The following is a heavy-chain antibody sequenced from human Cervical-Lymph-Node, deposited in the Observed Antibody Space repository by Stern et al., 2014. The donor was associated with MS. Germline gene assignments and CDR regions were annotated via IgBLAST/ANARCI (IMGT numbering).Heavy chain of an antibody. J-gene: IGHJ4*02. V-gene: IGHV3-30*01. CDR1: GFTFSSYA. CDR3: ARDGIAVADPYFDY. D-gene: IGHD6-19*01. CDR2: ISYDGSNK. Sequence: VQLVESGGGVVQPGRSLRLSCAASGFTFSSYALHWVRQAPGKGIEWGAVISYDGSNKYYADSVKGRFTISRDNSKNTLYLQMNSLRAEDTAVYYCARDGIAVADPYFDYWGQGTLVTVSS.